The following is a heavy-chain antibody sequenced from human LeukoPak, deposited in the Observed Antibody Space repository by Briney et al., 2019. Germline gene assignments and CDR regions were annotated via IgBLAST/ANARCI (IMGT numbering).Heavy chain of an antibody. D-gene: IGHD4-17*01. J-gene: IGHJ6*02. V-gene: IGHV1-8*02. CDR2: MNPNSGNT. CDR3: ARWGGDYDQYYYYYYGMDV. CDR1: GYTFTSYG. Sequence: ASVKVSCKASGYTFTSYGISWVRQATGQGLEWMGWMNPNSGNTGYAQKFQGRVTMTRNTSISTAYMELSSLRSEDTAVYYCARWGGDYDQYYYYYYGMDVWGQGTTVTVSS.